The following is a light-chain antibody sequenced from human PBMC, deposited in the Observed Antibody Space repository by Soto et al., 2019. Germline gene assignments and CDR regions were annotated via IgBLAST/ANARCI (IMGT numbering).Light chain of an antibody. CDR1: SSDVGSYNL. CDR2: EGD. V-gene: IGLV2-23*01. Sequence: QSALTQPASVSGSPGQSVTISCTGTSSDVGSYNLVSWHQQHPGKAPKLMIFEGDRRPSGVSYRFSGSKSGNTASLTISGLQAEDEAEYYCSSYAGRNTPWVFGGGTKLTVL. J-gene: IGLJ3*02. CDR3: SSYAGRNTPWV.